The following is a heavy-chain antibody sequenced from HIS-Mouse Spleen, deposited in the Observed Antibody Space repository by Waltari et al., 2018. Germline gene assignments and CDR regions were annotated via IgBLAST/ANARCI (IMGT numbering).Heavy chain of an antibody. CDR1: GFTFSSYG. V-gene: IGHV3-30*03. J-gene: IGHJ4*02. CDR3: ARAYYYDSSGNYYFDY. D-gene: IGHD3-22*01. Sequence: QVQLVESGGGVVQPGRSLRLSCAASGFTFSSYGMHWVRQAPGKGLEWVAVISYDGSNKYYADAVKGRFTISRDNSKNTLYLQMNSLRAEDTAVYYFARAYYYDSSGNYYFDYWGQGTLVTVSS. CDR2: ISYDGSNK.